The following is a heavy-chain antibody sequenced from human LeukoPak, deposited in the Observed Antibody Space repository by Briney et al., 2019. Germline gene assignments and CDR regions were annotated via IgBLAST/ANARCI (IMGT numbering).Heavy chain of an antibody. Sequence: GGSLRLSCAASGFTFSNYWMSWVRQAPGKGLEWVANIKEDGSAKYYVDSVKGRFTISRDNAKNSLFLQMNSLRAEDTAVYFCARWLYNSGWAIDYWGQGTLVTVSS. CDR1: GFTFSNYW. J-gene: IGHJ4*02. D-gene: IGHD6-19*01. CDR2: IKEDGSAK. CDR3: ARWLYNSGWAIDY. V-gene: IGHV3-7*01.